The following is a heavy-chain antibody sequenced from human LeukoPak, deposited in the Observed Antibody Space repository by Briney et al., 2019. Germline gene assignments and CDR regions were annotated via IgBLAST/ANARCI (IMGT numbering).Heavy chain of an antibody. CDR1: GFTFSSYS. CDR3: ARGYCSGGSCHNFGY. J-gene: IGHJ4*02. CDR2: ISSSSSTI. D-gene: IGHD2-15*01. Sequence: PGGSLRLSCAASGFTFSSYSMNWVRQAPGKGLEWVSYISSSSSTIYYADSVKGRFTISRDNAKNSLYLQMNSLRAEDTAVYYCARGYCSGGSCHNFGYWGQGTLVTVSS. V-gene: IGHV3-48*01.